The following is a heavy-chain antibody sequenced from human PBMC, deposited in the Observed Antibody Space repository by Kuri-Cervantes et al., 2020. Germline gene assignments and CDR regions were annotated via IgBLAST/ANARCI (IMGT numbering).Heavy chain of an antibody. D-gene: IGHD1-26*01. CDR1: GYTFTSYG. CDR2: ISAYNGNT. J-gene: IGHJ4*02. CDR3: ARDQTRSYWGGAGFDY. V-gene: IGHV1-18*01. Sequence: ASVKVTCKASGYTFTSYGISWVRQAPGQGLEWMGWISAYNGNTNYAQKLQGRVTMTTDTSTSTAYMELRSLRSDGTAVYYCARDQTRSYWGGAGFDYWGQGTLVTVSS.